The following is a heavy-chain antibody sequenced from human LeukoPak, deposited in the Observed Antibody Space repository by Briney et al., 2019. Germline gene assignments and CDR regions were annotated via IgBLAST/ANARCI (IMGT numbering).Heavy chain of an antibody. D-gene: IGHD2-15*01. CDR3: AGSVGGGGYFDY. J-gene: IGHJ4*02. Sequence: SETLPLTCTVSGGSISSYYWSWIRQPPGKGLEWIGYMYYSGSTKYNPSLKSRVTISVDTSKNQFSLKLSSVTAADTAVYYCAGSVGGGGYFDYWVQGTLVTVSS. CDR1: GGSISSYY. CDR2: MYYSGST. V-gene: IGHV4-59*01.